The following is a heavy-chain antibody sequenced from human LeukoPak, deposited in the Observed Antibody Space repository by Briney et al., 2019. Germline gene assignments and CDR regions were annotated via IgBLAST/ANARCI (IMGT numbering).Heavy chain of an antibody. CDR2: IRSRANNYAT. D-gene: IGHD4-11*01. CDR3: TRTLRDDYSVLNGFDP. V-gene: IGHV3-73*01. Sequence: GGSLKLSCAASGFTFSGSAMFWVRQASGKGLEWVGRIRSRANNYATAYAESVKGRFTISRDDSKNTAYLQMNSLKIEDTAVYYCTRTLRDDYSVLNGFDPWGQGTLVTVSS. J-gene: IGHJ5*02. CDR1: GFTFSGSA.